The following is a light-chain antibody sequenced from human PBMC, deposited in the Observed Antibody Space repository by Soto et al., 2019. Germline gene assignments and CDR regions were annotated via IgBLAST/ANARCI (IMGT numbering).Light chain of an antibody. J-gene: IGKJ2*01. V-gene: IGKV1-39*01. CDR3: QLTRT. CDR1: QSISSY. CDR2: AAS. Sequence: DIQKTQSPSSLSASVGDRVTITCRASQSISSYLNWYQQKPGKAPKLLIYAASSLQSGVPSRFSGSGSGTDFTLTISSLQPEDFATYYCQLTRTFGQGTKLEIK.